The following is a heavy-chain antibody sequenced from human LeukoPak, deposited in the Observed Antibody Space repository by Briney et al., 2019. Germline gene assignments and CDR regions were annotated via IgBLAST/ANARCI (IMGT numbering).Heavy chain of an antibody. CDR2: INYTGIT. Sequence: SETLSLTCTVSGASIGSGSHYYNWIRQHPGKGLEWIGYINYTGITSYNPSLKSRVTMSVDTSMNQVSLKLSSLTAADTAVYYCAASAGVTLGRFWGQGTLVTVSS. CDR3: AASAGVTLGRF. V-gene: IGHV4-31*03. J-gene: IGHJ4*02. D-gene: IGHD3-16*01. CDR1: GASIGSGSHY.